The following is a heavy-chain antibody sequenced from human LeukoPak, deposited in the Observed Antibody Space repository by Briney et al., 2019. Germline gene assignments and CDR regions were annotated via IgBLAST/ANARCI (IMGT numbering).Heavy chain of an antibody. Sequence: ASVKVSCKXSGYTFTGYYIHWVRQAPGQGLEWMGRINPNSGGTNYSQKFQGRVTMTRDTPISTAYMELSRLRSDDTAVYYCATYVDTAMVTTYYYYYYMDVWGKGTTVTVSS. CDR3: ATYVDTAMVTTYYYYYYMDV. V-gene: IGHV1-2*06. CDR1: GYTFTGYY. D-gene: IGHD5-18*01. CDR2: INPNSGGT. J-gene: IGHJ6*03.